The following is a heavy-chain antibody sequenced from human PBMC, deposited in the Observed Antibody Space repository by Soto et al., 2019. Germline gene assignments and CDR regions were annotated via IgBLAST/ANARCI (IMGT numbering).Heavy chain of an antibody. V-gene: IGHV3-30-3*01. Sequence: GGSLRLSCAASGFTFSNYAMHWVRQAPGKGLEWVAVISYDGSNKYYADSEKGRFTISRDNSKNTLYLQMNSLRAEDTAVYYCARGSNYYDDTGHLLGPKYFDYWGQGTLVTVSS. CDR2: ISYDGSNK. CDR3: ARGSNYYDDTGHLLGPKYFDY. J-gene: IGHJ4*02. CDR1: GFTFSNYA. D-gene: IGHD3-22*01.